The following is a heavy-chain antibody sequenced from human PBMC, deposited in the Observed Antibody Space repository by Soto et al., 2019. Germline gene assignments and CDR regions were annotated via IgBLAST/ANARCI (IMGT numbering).Heavy chain of an antibody. CDR1: GFTFSGYA. CDR2: ICNDGSNI. V-gene: IGHV3-30*02. D-gene: IGHD6-13*01. CDR3: AKEDSSSWHYYYGMDV. Sequence: GGSLRVSCAASGFTFSGYAMHWVRQAPGKGLELLAFICNDGSNIYYADSVKGRFTISRDSSKNMLYLQMNSLRAEDTAVYYCAKEDSSSWHYYYGMDVWGQGTTVTVSS. J-gene: IGHJ6*02.